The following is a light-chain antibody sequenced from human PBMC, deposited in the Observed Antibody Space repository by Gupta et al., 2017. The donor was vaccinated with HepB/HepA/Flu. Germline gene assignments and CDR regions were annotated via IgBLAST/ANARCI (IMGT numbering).Light chain of an antibody. Sequence: EIVLTHSPVTLSFSPGERSTLSCRASQSINSFLAWYQQKPGQAPKLLIYDASNRASGIPARFSGSGSGTEFTLTISSLEPEDFAVYYCQQRDNWPFTFGQGTQLEIK. CDR3: QQRDNWPFT. CDR2: DAS. J-gene: IGKJ5*01. V-gene: IGKV3-11*01. CDR1: QSINSF.